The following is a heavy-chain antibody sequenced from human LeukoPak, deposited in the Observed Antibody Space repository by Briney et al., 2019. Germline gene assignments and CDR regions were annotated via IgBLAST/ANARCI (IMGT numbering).Heavy chain of an antibody. V-gene: IGHV4-30-2*01. CDR3: ARRITIFNDAFDI. CDR2: IYHSGST. Sequence: SQTLSLTCTVSGGSISSGGYYWSWIRQPPGKGLEWIGYIYHSGSTYYNPSLKSRVTISVDRSKNQFSLKLSSVTAADTAVYYCARRITIFNDAFDIWGQGTMVTVSS. J-gene: IGHJ3*02. D-gene: IGHD3-9*01. CDR1: GGSISSGGYY.